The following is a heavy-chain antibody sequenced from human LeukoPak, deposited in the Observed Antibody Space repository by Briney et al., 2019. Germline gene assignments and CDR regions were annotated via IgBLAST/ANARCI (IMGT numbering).Heavy chain of an antibody. CDR3: ARANRYSSGWYYSY. V-gene: IGHV4-34*01. Sequence: PSETLSLTCAVYGGSFSGYYWSWIRQPPGKGVEWIGEINHSGSTNYNPSLKSRVTISVDTSKNQFSLKLSSVTAADTAVYYCARANRYSSGWYYSYWGQGTLVTVSS. D-gene: IGHD6-19*01. CDR2: INHSGST. J-gene: IGHJ4*02. CDR1: GGSFSGYY.